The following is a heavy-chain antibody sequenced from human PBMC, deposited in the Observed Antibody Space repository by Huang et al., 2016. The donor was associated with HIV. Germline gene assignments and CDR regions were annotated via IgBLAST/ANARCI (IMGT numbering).Heavy chain of an antibody. J-gene: IGHJ3*02. CDR2: FAPEHGET. CDR1: GYTLTELS. V-gene: IGHV1-24*01. Sequence: QVQLVQSGAEVTKPGASVKVSCKVSGYTLTELSIHWVRQAPGKGLEWMGGFAPEHGETSYAQNVQGRVTMTEDTSTDTAYMELHSLRPEDTAVYYCAAGYDTYYDIWGQGTMVIASS. D-gene: IGHD2-21*01. CDR3: AAGYDTYYDI.